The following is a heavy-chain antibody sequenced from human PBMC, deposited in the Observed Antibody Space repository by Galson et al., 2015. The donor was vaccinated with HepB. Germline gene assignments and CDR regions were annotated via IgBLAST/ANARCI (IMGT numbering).Heavy chain of an antibody. J-gene: IGHJ6*02. V-gene: IGHV3-30*18. Sequence: SLRLSCAASGFTFSRYATHWVRQAPGKGLEWVAIISYDGSNENYADFVKGRFTISRDNSENTVSLVMNSLTVEDSAVYHCAKDAYYYARDSFYGMDVWGQGTTVAVSS. CDR2: ISYDGSNE. D-gene: IGHD3-10*01. CDR1: GFTFSRYA. CDR3: AKDAYYYARDSFYGMDV.